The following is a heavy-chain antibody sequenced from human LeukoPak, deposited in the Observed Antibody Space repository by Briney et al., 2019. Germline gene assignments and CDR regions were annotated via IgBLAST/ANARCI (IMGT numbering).Heavy chain of an antibody. J-gene: IGHJ6*02. D-gene: IGHD3-10*01. V-gene: IGHV4-34*01. CDR1: GGSLSGYY. CDR2: INHSGST. CDR3: ARGGRYRGSGSWAYYYYYYGMDV. Sequence: SSETLSLTCAVYGGSLSGYYWSWIRQPPGKGLEWIGEINHSGSTNYNPSLKSQITISVDTSKNQFSLKLSSVTAADTAVYYCARGGRYRGSGSWAYYYYYYGMDVWGQGTTVTVSS.